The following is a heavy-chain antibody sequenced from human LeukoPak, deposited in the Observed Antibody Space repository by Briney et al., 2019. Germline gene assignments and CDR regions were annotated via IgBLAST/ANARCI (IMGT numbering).Heavy chain of an antibody. CDR3: ARRAVDYYDSSGYYSFDY. V-gene: IGHV1-18*01. J-gene: IGHJ4*02. CDR2: ISAYNGNT. D-gene: IGHD3-22*01. CDR1: GYTFTSYG. Sequence: ASVKVSCKASGYTFTSYGISWVRQAPGQGLEWMGWISAYNGNTNYAQKLQGRVTMPTDTSTSTAYMELRSLRSDDTAVYYCARRAVDYYDSSGYYSFDYWGQGTLVTVSS.